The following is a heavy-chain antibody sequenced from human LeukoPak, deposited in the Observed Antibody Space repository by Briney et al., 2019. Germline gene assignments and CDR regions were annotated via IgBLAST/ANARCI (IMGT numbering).Heavy chain of an antibody. D-gene: IGHD5-18*01. Sequence: ASVKVSCKASGYTFTGYYMHWVRQAPGQGLEWMGRINPNSGGTNYAQKFQGRVTMTRDTSISTAYMELSRLRSDDTAVYYCARRRNVDTAMVTDDALDIWGQGTMVTVSS. V-gene: IGHV1-2*06. CDR1: GYTFTGYY. CDR3: ARRRNVDTAMVTDDALDI. CDR2: INPNSGGT. J-gene: IGHJ3*02.